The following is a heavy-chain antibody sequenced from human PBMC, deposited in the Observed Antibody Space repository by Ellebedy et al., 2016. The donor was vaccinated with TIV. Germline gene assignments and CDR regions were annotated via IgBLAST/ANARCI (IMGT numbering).Heavy chain of an antibody. J-gene: IGHJ4*02. CDR1: GFMFSNFG. CDR2: ISKDGDYQ. D-gene: IGHD2-21*02. Sequence: GGSLRLSXVASGFMFSNFGMHWVRQAPGKGLEWVAVISKDGDYQRYGDIVKGRFTISRDNSRNTLYLQMDSLRAEDTGVYYCAKSRNGRATAGDNWGQGTLVTVSS. CDR3: AKSRNGRATAGDN. V-gene: IGHV3-30*18.